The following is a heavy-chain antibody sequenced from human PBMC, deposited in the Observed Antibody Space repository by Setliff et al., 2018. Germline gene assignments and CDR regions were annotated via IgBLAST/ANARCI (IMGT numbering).Heavy chain of an antibody. CDR3: ARVGDYMGYYYNYYMDV. CDR1: GYSFSTYW. V-gene: IGHV5-51*01. CDR2: IFPGDSVT. J-gene: IGHJ6*03. Sequence: GESLTISCQGSGYSFSTYWIAWVRQMPGKGLEWMGIIFPGDSVTRYSPPFQGQVTFSADKSINTAYLQWNSLKASDTAVHFCARVGDYMGYYYNYYMDVWANGTTVTVSS. D-gene: IGHD3-10*01.